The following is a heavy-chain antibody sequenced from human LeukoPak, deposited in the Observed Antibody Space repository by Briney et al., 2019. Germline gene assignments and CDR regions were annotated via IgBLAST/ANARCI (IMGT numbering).Heavy chain of an antibody. J-gene: IGHJ4*02. D-gene: IGHD3-22*01. Sequence: GGSLRLSCAASGFTFSSYAMSWVRQAPGKGLEWVSGISGSGDNTYYADSVKGRFTISRDNSKNTLYVQVNSLGTEDAAAYYCAKGSYYDSSGSFYFDYWGQGTLVTVSS. V-gene: IGHV3-23*01. CDR1: GFTFSSYA. CDR2: ISGSGDNT. CDR3: AKGSYYDSSGSFYFDY.